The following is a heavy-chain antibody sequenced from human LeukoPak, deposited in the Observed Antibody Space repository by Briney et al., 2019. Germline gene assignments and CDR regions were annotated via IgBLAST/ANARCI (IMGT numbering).Heavy chain of an antibody. CDR3: ASDAINYYGSGSYLDY. J-gene: IGHJ4*02. D-gene: IGHD3-10*01. V-gene: IGHV3-30-3*01. CDR2: ISYDGSNK. Sequence: PGGSLRLSCAASGFTFSSYAMHWVRQAPGKGLEWVAVISYDGSNKYYADSVKGRFTISRDNSKNTLYLQMNSLRAEDTAVYYCASDAINYYGSGSYLDYWGQGTLVTVSS. CDR1: GFTFSSYA.